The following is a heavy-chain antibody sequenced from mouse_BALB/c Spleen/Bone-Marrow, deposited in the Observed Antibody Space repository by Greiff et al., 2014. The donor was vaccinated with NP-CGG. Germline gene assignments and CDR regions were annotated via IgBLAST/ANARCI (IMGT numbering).Heavy chain of an antibody. CDR2: INPNNGGT. J-gene: IGHJ4*01. V-gene: IGHV1-18*01. D-gene: IGHD1-1*01. CDR1: GYTFTDYN. CDR3: AIYYYGSSYAMDY. Sequence: EVQLQQSGPELVKPGAPVKIPCKASGYTFTDYNMDWVKQSHGKSLEWIGDINPNNGGTIYNQKFKGKATLTVDKSSSTAYMELRSLTSEDTAVYYCAIYYYGSSYAMDYWGQGTSVTVSS.